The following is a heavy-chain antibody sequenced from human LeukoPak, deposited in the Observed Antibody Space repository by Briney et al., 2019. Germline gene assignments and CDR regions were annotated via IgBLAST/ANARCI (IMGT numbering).Heavy chain of an antibody. J-gene: IGHJ4*02. Sequence: EASVKVSCKASEGTFSSYAISWVRQAPGQGLEWMGGIIPIFGTANYAQKFQGRVTITADESTSTAYMELSSLRSEDTAVYYCARDGTGTTVTTAGSLDYWGQGTLVTVSS. D-gene: IGHD4-17*01. CDR1: EGTFSSYA. CDR2: IIPIFGTA. V-gene: IGHV1-69*13. CDR3: ARDGTGTTVTTAGSLDY.